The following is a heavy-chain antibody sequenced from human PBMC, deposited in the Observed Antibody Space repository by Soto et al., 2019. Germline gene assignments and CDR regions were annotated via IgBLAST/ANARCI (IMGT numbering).Heavy chain of an antibody. CDR1: GGSISSGDYY. CDR3: AREKDCSSTSCSPWFDP. V-gene: IGHV4-30-4*01. J-gene: IGHJ5*02. CDR2: IYYSGST. D-gene: IGHD2-2*01. Sequence: QVQLQESGPGLVKPSQTLSLTCTVSGGSISSGDYYWSWIRQPPGKGLEWIGYIYYSGSTYYNPSLKSRVTISVDTSKNQFSLKLSSVTAADTAVYYCAREKDCSSTSCSPWFDPWGQGNLVTVSS.